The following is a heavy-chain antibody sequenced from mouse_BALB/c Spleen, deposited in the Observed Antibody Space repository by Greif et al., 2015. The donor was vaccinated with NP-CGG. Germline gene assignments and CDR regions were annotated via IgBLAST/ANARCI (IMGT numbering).Heavy chain of an antibody. CDR2: IDPANGNT. Sequence: VQLQQSGAELVRPGASVKLSCTASGFNITDTYMHWVKQRPEQGLEWIGRIDPANGNTKYDPKFQGKATITADTSSNTAYLQLSSLTSEDTAVYYGARKLGRGRYFDYWGQGTTLTVSS. CDR3: ARKLGRGRYFDY. J-gene: IGHJ2*01. V-gene: IGHV14-3*02. CDR1: GFNITDTY. D-gene: IGHD4-1*01.